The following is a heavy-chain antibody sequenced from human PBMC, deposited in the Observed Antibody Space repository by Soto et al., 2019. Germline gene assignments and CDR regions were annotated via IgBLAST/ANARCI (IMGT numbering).Heavy chain of an antibody. CDR3: ARRGSGSDYDY. D-gene: IGHD1-26*01. V-gene: IGHV3-23*01. CDR2: ISGSGGST. J-gene: IGHJ4*02. Sequence: EVQLLESGGGLVQPGGSLRLSCAASGFTFSSYAMRWVRQAPGKGLEWVSAISGSGGSTYYADSVKGRFTISRDKYKNTLYLQMNSLIAEDTAVYYCARRGSGSDYDYWGQGTLVTVSS. CDR1: GFTFSSYA.